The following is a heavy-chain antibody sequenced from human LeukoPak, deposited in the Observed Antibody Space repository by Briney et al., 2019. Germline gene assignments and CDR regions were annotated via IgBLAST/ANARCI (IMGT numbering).Heavy chain of an antibody. CDR3: ARVRWELGNWFDP. D-gene: IGHD1-26*01. CDR2: INSDGSST. CDR1: GFTFSSYW. Sequence: GGSLRLSCAASGFTFSSYWMHWVRPAPGKGLVWVSHINSDGSSTSYADSVKGRFTISRDNAKNTLYLQMNSLRAEDTAVYYCARVRWELGNWFDPWGQGTLVTVSS. J-gene: IGHJ5*02. V-gene: IGHV3-74*01.